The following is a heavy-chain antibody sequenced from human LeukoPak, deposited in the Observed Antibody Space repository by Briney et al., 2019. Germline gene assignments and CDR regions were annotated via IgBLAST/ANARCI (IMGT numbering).Heavy chain of an antibody. CDR2: IYTSGST. V-gene: IGHV4-61*02. J-gene: IGHJ4*02. CDR1: GGSIISGGYY. D-gene: IGHD3-22*01. CDR3: ARVYPNSSGYSYDY. Sequence: PSENLSLNCTVSGGSIISGGYYWSWIRQPAGKGLEWIGRIYTSGSTNYNPSLKSRVTISVDTSKNQFSLKPSSVTAADTAVYYCARVYPNSSGYSYDYWGQGTLVTVSS.